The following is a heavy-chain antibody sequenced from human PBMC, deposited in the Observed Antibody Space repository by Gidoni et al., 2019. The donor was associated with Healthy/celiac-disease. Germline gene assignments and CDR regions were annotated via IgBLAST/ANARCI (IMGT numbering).Heavy chain of an antibody. D-gene: IGHD6-13*01. CDR1: GGSISSSSYY. CDR2: IYYSGST. V-gene: IGHV4-39*01. CDR3: AQDSSSFDY. Sequence: LQLQESGPGLVQPSETLSLTCPFSGGSISSSSYYWGWIRQPPGKGLEWIGSIYYSGSTYYNPSLKSRVTISVDTSKNQFSLKLSSVTAADTAVYYCAQDSSSFDYWGQGTLVTVSS. J-gene: IGHJ4*02.